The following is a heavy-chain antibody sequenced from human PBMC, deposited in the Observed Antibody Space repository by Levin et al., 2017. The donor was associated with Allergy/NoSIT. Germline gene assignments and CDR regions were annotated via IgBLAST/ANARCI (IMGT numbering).Heavy chain of an antibody. Sequence: LSLTCAASGFTFSNTWMTWVRQAPGKGLEWVGRIKSIPDGGATEYAAPVKGRFAISRDDSKKTLFLQMNRLRTEDTAVYYCTTDIVVVSSAKGYWGQGSLVTVSS. CDR3: TTDIVVVSSAKGY. J-gene: IGHJ4*02. CDR2: IKSIPDGGAT. CDR1: GFTFSNTW. D-gene: IGHD2-15*01. V-gene: IGHV3-15*01.